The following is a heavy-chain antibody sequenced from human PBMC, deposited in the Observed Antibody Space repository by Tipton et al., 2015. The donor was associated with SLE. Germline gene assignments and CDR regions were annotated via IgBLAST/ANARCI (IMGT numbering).Heavy chain of an antibody. CDR3: ARHVRRITMIVVVTKAYYYGMDV. CDR1: GGTFSSYA. J-gene: IGHJ6*02. D-gene: IGHD3-22*01. CDR2: IIPIFGTA. Sequence: QSGAEVKKPGSSVKVSCKASGGTFSSYAISWVRQAPGQGLEWMGGIIPIFGTANYAQKFQGRVTITADESTSTAYMELSSLRSEDTAVYYCARHVRRITMIVVVTKAYYYGMDVWGQGTTVTVSS. V-gene: IGHV1-69*01.